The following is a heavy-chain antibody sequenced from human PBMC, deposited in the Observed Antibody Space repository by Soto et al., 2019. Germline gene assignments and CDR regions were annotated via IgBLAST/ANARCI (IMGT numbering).Heavy chain of an antibody. Sequence: QGQLQESRPGLVKPSETLSLTCTVSGASISGYYWSWIRKSAGKGLEWIGRIYATGTTDYNPSLKSRVMMSVDTSKKQFSLRLRSVTAADTAVYYCVRDGTKTLRDWFDPWGQGISVTVSS. CDR1: GASISGYY. J-gene: IGHJ5*02. CDR2: IYATGTT. D-gene: IGHD1-1*01. V-gene: IGHV4-4*07. CDR3: VRDGTKTLRDWFDP.